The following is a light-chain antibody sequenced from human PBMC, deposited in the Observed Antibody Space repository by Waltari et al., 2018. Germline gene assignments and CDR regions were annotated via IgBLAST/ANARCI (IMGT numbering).Light chain of an antibody. CDR1: QTITSSS. J-gene: IGKJ4*01. CDR2: DVS. Sequence: DIVLTQSPAILSVSQGERVTLSCEASQTITSSSLAWYQQKPGLAPRLVIYDVSYRATGIPDRFSGRGSGTDFTLTISRLEPEDYAVYHCQQYSGSPLTFGGGTKVEF. CDR3: QQYSGSPLT. V-gene: IGKV3D-20*01.